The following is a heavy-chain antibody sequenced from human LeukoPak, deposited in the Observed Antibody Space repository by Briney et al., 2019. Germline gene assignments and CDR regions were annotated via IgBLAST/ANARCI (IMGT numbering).Heavy chain of an antibody. D-gene: IGHD3-22*01. CDR3: ARVPYDSSGYYGAFDI. Sequence: GASVKASCKVSGYTLTELSMHWVRQAPGKGLEWMGGFDPEDGETIYAQKFQGRVAMTRDMSTSTVYMELSSLRSEDTAVYHCARVPYDSSGYYGAFDIWGQGTMVTVSS. CDR1: GYTLTELS. V-gene: IGHV1-24*01. J-gene: IGHJ3*02. CDR2: FDPEDGET.